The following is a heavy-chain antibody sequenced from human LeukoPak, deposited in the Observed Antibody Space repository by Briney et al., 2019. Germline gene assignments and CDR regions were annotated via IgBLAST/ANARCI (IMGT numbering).Heavy chain of an antibody. D-gene: IGHD3-22*01. CDR1: GYTFTGYY. CDR2: INPNSGGT. J-gene: IGHJ4*02. CDR3: ARYYDSSGYYYGGNYFDY. V-gene: IGHV1-2*02. Sequence: ASVKVSCKACGYTFTGYYMHWVRQAPGQGLEWMGWINPNSGGTNYAQKFQGRVTMTRDTSISTAYMELSRLRSDDTAVYYCARYYDSSGYYYGGNYFDYWGQGTLVTVSS.